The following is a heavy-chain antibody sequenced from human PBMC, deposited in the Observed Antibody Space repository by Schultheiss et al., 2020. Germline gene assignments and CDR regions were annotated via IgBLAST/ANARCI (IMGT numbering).Heavy chain of an antibody. Sequence: GGSLRLSCAASGFTFSNAWMNWVRQAPGKGLEWVSAISGSGGSTYYADSVKGRFTISRDNSKNTLYLQMNSLRAEDTAVYYCAKYSGSYYYNYGMDVWGQGTTVTVSS. CDR2: ISGSGGST. D-gene: IGHD1-26*01. J-gene: IGHJ6*02. CDR3: AKYSGSYYYNYGMDV. CDR1: GFTFSNAW. V-gene: IGHV3-23*01.